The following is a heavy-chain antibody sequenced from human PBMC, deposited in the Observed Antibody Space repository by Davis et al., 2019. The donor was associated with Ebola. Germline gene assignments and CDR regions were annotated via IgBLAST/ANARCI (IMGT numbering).Heavy chain of an antibody. V-gene: IGHV1-3*01. CDR2: INAGNGNT. J-gene: IGHJ4*02. Sequence: AASVKVSCKASGYSFTDDGISWVRQAPGQGLEWMGWINAGNGNTKYSQKFQGRVTITRDTSASTAYMELSSLRSEDTAVYYCARSRVSPRDTVAGTMDYWGQGTLVTVSS. D-gene: IGHD6-19*01. CDR3: ARSRVSPRDTVAGTMDY. CDR1: GYSFTDDG.